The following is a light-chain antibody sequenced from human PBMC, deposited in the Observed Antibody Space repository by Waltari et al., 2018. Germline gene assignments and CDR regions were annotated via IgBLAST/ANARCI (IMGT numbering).Light chain of an antibody. CDR3: YSSDSTGLRV. Sequence: SYDLTQTPSVSVSPGPTARIPCSGHELPRKYAYWFQQKSGQAPRLVIYEDTKRPTGIPDRFSGSSSGTVATLTIAGAQVDDEADYYCYSSDSTGLRVFGGGTSVVVL. CDR2: EDT. CDR1: ELPRKY. V-gene: IGLV3-10*01. J-gene: IGLJ1*01.